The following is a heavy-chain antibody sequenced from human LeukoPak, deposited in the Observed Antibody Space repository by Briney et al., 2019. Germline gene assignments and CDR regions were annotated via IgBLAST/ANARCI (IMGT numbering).Heavy chain of an antibody. D-gene: IGHD5-12*01. V-gene: IGHV3-9*01. CDR2: ISWNSGSI. CDR3: AKKTNPHSGYDGGAAFDI. Sequence: PGGSLRLSCAASGFTFDDYAMHWVRQAPGKGLEWVSGISWNSGSIGYADSVKGRFTISRDNAKNSLYLQMNSLRAEDTALYYCAKKTNPHSGYDGGAAFDIWGQGTMVTVSS. J-gene: IGHJ3*02. CDR1: GFTFDDYA.